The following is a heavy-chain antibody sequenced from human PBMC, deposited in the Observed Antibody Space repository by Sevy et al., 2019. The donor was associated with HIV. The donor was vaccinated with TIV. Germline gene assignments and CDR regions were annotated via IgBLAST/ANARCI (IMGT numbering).Heavy chain of an antibody. CDR1: GGSISSGGYY. CDR2: INTSGRT. J-gene: IGHJ4*02. V-gene: IGHV4-61*02. Sequence: SETLSLTCTVSGGSISSGGYYWSWIRQPAGKGLEWLGRINTSGRTNYNPSLKSRVTISVDTSKNQFSLKLSSVTAADTAVYYCARAPLDDILTGYYRAFDYWGQGTLVTVSS. CDR3: ARAPLDDILTGYYRAFDY. D-gene: IGHD3-9*01.